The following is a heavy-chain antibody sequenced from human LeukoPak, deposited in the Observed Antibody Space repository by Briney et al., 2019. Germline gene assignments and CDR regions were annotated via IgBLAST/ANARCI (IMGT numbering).Heavy chain of an antibody. D-gene: IGHD6-19*01. CDR2: ISGSGATT. J-gene: IGHJ4*02. CDR3: AKRVAGAVYYFDY. CDR1: KFTFHTYL. Sequence: PGGSLRLSCAGSKFTFHTYLMSWVRQAPGKGLEWVSSISGSGATTDYADSVKGRFTISRDNSRNTLYLQMNSLRVEDTAVYYCAKRVAGAVYYFDYWGQGTLVTVSS. V-gene: IGHV3-23*01.